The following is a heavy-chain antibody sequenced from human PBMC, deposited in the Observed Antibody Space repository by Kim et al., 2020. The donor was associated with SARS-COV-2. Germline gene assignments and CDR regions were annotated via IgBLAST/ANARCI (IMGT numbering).Heavy chain of an antibody. J-gene: IGHJ6*02. CDR3: ARVHPGGSDYYYGMDV. CDR1: GGSISSYY. Sequence: SETLSLTCSVSGGSISSYYWSWIRQPPGKGLEWIGYMYYSGSTNYNPSLKSRVTISVDTSKNQFSLQVSSVTAADTAVYYCARVHPGGSDYYYGMDVWGQGTTVTVSS. V-gene: IGHV4-59*01. CDR2: MYYSGST. D-gene: IGHD3-10*01.